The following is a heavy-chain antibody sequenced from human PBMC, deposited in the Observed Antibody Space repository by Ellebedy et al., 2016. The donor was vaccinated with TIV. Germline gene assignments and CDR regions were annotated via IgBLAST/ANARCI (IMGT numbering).Heavy chain of an antibody. D-gene: IGHD3-3*01. CDR2: ISGSDDST. J-gene: IGHJ4*02. CDR3: AKRLWSGHFGGPFDY. CDR1: GFTFSSYA. Sequence: GESLKISCAASGFTFSSYAMNWFRQAPGKGLEWVSAISGSDDSTYYSDSVKGRFTISRDNSKNTLYPQMDSLRAEDTAVYYCAKRLWSGHFGGPFDYWGQGTLVTVSS. V-gene: IGHV3-23*01.